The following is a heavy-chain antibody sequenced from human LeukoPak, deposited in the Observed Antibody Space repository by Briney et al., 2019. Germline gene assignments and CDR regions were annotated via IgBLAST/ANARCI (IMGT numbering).Heavy chain of an antibody. D-gene: IGHD6-13*01. J-gene: IGHJ4*02. Sequence: GGSLRLSCAASGFTFSSYAMSWVRQAPGKGLEWVSAISGSGGSTYYADSVKGRFTISRDNSKNTLYLQMNSLRAKDTAVYYCTKMIAAAVTPPDYWGQGTLVTVSS. CDR1: GFTFSSYA. CDR3: TKMIAAAVTPPDY. CDR2: ISGSGGST. V-gene: IGHV3-23*01.